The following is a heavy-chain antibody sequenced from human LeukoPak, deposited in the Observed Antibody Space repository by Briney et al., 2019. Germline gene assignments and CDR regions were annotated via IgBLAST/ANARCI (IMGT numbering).Heavy chain of an antibody. D-gene: IGHD1-26*01. J-gene: IGHJ4*02. CDR1: GFTFSNYG. Sequence: GGSLRLSCGASGFTFSNYGMHWVRQAPGKGLEWVAFIRYDGRNKYYADSVKGRFTISRDNSKNTLYLQMDSLRPEDTAVYYCAKDSVRKSIVGPTTRGVNDYWGQGTLVAVSS. CDR2: IRYDGRNK. CDR3: AKDSVRKSIVGPTTRGVNDY. V-gene: IGHV3-30*02.